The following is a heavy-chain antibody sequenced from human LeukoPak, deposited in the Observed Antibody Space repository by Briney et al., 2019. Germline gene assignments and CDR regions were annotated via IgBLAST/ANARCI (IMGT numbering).Heavy chain of an antibody. CDR3: ARGMIEPPFDY. D-gene: IGHD3-22*01. V-gene: IGHV3-23*01. CDR1: GFTFSSYA. J-gene: IGHJ4*02. Sequence: QTGGSLRLSCAASGFTFSSYAMSWVRQAPGKGLEWVSAISGSGGSTYYADSVKGRFTISRDNSKNSLYLQMNSLRAEDTAVYYCARGMIEPPFDYWGQGTLVTVSS. CDR2: ISGSGGST.